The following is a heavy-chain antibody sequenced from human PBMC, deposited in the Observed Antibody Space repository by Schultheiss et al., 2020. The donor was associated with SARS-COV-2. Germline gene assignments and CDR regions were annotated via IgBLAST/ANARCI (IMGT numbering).Heavy chain of an antibody. CDR3: ARDQGYCSSTSCQSRYYMDV. J-gene: IGHJ6*03. Sequence: GESLKISCAASGFTFSSYWMHWVRQAPGKGLEWVAVISYDGSNKYYADSVKGRFTISRDNSKNTLYLQMNSLRAEDTAVYYCARDQGYCSSTSCQSRYYMDVWGKGTTVTVSS. CDR2: ISYDGSNK. CDR1: GFTFSSYW. D-gene: IGHD2-2*01. V-gene: IGHV3-30*03.